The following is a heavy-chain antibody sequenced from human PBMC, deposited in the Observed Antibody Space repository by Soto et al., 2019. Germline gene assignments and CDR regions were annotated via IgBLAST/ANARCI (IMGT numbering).Heavy chain of an antibody. J-gene: IGHJ3*02. D-gene: IGHD1-1*01. CDR2: IYSGGST. CDR3: ARGGPGMLDGACDI. CDR1: GFTVSSNY. V-gene: IGHV3-53*04. Sequence: EVQLVESGGGLVQPGGSLRLSCAASGFTVSSNYMSWVRQAPGQGLEWVSVIYSGGSTYYADSVKGRFTISRHNSKNTTYLQMTSLSAKATAVNYCARGGPGMLDGACDIWGHGTMVTVSS.